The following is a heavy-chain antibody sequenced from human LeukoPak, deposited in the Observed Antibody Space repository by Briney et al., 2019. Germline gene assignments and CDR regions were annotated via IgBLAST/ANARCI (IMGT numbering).Heavy chain of an antibody. J-gene: IGHJ4*02. CDR3: ARVGEWYYDFWSGYYSY. D-gene: IGHD3-3*01. Sequence: ASVKVSCKASGYTFTGYYMHWVRQAPGQGLEWMGWINPNSGGTNYAQKFQGRATMTRDTSISTAYMELSRLRSDDTAVYYCARVGEWYYDFWSGYYSYWGQGTLVTVSS. CDR2: INPNSGGT. V-gene: IGHV1-2*02. CDR1: GYTFTGYY.